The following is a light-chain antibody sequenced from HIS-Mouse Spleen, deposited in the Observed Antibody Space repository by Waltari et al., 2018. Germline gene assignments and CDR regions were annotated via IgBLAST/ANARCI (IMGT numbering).Light chain of an antibody. CDR2: DAS. CDR3: QQFNSYPHG. J-gene: IGKJ2*01. CDR1: QGISSA. Sequence: AIQLTQSPSSLSASVGDRVTITCRASQGISSALAWYQQKPGKAPKLLIYDASSLESGVPSRVSGSGSGTDVTRTISSLQPEEFATYYCQQFNSYPHGFGQGTKLEIK. V-gene: IGKV1-13*02.